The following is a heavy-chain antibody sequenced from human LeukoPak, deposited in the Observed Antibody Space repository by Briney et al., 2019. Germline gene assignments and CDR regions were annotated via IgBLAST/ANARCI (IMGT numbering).Heavy chain of an antibody. V-gene: IGHV1-46*01. CDR1: GYTFTSYY. Sequence: ASVKVSCEASGYTFTSYYMHWVRQAPGQGLEWMGIINPSGGSTSYAQKFQGRVTMTRDTSTSTVYMELSSLRSEDTAVYYCARRRRIVGATGKAFDIWGQGTMVTVSS. CDR3: ARRRRIVGATGKAFDI. CDR2: INPSGGST. D-gene: IGHD1-26*01. J-gene: IGHJ3*02.